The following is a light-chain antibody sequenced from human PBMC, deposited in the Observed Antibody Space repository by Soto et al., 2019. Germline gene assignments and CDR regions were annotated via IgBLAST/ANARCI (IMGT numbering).Light chain of an antibody. CDR1: QSISSW. CDR3: QQYGT. V-gene: IGKV1-5*01. CDR2: DAS. Sequence: DIQMTQSPSTPSASVGDRVTITCRASQSISSWLAWYPQKPGKAPKLLIYDASSLESGVPSRFSGSGSGTEFTLTISSLQPDNFATYYCQQYGTFGPGTKVDIK. J-gene: IGKJ1*01.